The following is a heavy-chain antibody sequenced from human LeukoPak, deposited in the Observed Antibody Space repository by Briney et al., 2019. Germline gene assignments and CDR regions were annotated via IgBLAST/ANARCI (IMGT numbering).Heavy chain of an antibody. J-gene: IGHJ4*02. D-gene: IGHD1-26*01. CDR2: ISSSTYI. CDR3: AREIVGGTSY. V-gene: IGHV3-21*01. Sequence: GGSLRLSCAASGFTFSSYSMNWVRQAPGKGLEWVSYISSSTYIYYADSVKGRFTISRDNAKNSLYLQMNSLRAEDTAVYYCAREIVGGTSYWGQGTLVTVSS. CDR1: GFTFSSYS.